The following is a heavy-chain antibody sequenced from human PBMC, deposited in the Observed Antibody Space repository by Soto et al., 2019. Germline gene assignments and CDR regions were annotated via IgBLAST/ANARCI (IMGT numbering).Heavy chain of an antibody. CDR2: ISSSSSYI. Sequence: GGSLRLSCAASGFTFSSYSMNWVRQAPGKGLEWVSSISSSSSYIYYADSVKGRFTISRDNAKNSLYLQMNSLRVEDTAVYYCARDGGNIVVVPAAMDMVYWGQGTLVTVSS. CDR1: GFTFSSYS. V-gene: IGHV3-21*01. D-gene: IGHD2-2*01. J-gene: IGHJ4*02. CDR3: ARDGGNIVVVPAAMDMVY.